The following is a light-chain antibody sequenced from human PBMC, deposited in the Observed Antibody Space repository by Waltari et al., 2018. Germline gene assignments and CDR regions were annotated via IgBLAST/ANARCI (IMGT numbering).Light chain of an antibody. CDR3: QQYATSPRT. V-gene: IGKV3-20*01. CDR2: GAS. J-gene: IGKJ4*01. CDR1: QSVISNS. Sequence: EIVLVQSPDTLSLSPGDRATLSCRASQSVISNSLAWYQQRPGQAPRLLIYGASNRATGIPDRFSGSGSGTDFSLTISGLEPEDFAVFYCQQYATSPRTFGGGT.